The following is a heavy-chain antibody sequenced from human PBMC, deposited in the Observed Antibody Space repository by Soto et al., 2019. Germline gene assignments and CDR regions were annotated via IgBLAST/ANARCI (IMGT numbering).Heavy chain of an antibody. D-gene: IGHD2-15*01. J-gene: IGHJ5*01. CDR3: ARDRCYDGTCYSASDS. V-gene: IGHV3-48*02. CDR2: ISTTSFTI. Sequence: GGSLRLSCAASGFRFSTYDMDWLRQAPGKGPEWIAHISTTSFTIYYADSVKGRFTISRDNARNSLYLEMNSLRDEDTAVYYCARDRCYDGTCYSASDSWGQGTLVTVSS. CDR1: GFRFSTYD.